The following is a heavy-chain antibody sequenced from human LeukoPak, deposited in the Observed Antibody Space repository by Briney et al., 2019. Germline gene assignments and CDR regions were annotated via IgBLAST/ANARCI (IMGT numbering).Heavy chain of an antibody. Sequence: GGSLRLPCAASGFTFSNYGMHWVRQAPGKGLEWVAFIRYDGSSKYYADSVKGRFTFSRDNSKNTLYLQMNSLRAEDTAVFYCARSRTDAFDIWGQGTMVTVSS. CDR1: GFTFSNYG. CDR3: ARSRTDAFDI. J-gene: IGHJ3*02. CDR2: IRYDGSSK. V-gene: IGHV3-30*02. D-gene: IGHD1-14*01.